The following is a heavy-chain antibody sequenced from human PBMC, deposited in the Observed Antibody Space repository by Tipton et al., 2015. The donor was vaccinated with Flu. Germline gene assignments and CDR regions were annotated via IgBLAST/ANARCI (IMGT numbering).Heavy chain of an antibody. V-gene: IGHV3-74*01. CDR1: GFTFSSYW. D-gene: IGHD3-16*01. J-gene: IGHJ1*01. CDR2: INSDGSST. Sequence: SLRLSCAASGFTFSSYWMHWVRQVPGKGLVWVSHINSDGSSTTYADSVKGRFTISRDNSENSVHLQMNSLRSDDSARYFCARETDGGAIDSWGQGTHVSVS. CDR3: ARETDGGAIDS.